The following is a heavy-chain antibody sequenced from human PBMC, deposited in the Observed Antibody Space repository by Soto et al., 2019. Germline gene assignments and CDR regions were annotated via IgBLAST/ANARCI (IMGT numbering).Heavy chain of an antibody. Sequence: XESLKSAWQGSGYAFSSYLIAWVRQMPGKGLEWMGTIYPGDSDTRYSPSFQGQVTISVDKSITTAYLQWSSMKASDTAMYYCARGYCTATICDPWFDPWGQGTLVTVSS. CDR1: GYAFSSYL. J-gene: IGHJ5*02. CDR2: IYPGDSDT. CDR3: ARGYCTATICDPWFDP. V-gene: IGHV5-51*01. D-gene: IGHD2-8*02.